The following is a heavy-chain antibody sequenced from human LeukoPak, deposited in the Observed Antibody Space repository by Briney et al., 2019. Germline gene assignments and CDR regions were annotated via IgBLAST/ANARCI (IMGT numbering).Heavy chain of an antibody. J-gene: IGHJ4*02. Sequence: AAVKVSCKASGYTFTRYDINWVRQATGQGLEWMGWMNPNSGNTGYAQKFQGRVTMTRNTSISTAYMELSSLRSEDTAVYYCARRGAVAGTNGYWGQGTLVTVSS. CDR1: GYTFTRYD. D-gene: IGHD6-19*01. V-gene: IGHV1-8*01. CDR2: MNPNSGNT. CDR3: ARRGAVAGTNGY.